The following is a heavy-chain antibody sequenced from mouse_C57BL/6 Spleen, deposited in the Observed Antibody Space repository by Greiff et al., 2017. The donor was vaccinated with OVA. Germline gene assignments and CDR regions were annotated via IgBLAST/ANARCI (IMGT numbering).Heavy chain of an antibody. D-gene: IGHD2-4*01. CDR1: GYTFTDYY. CDR3: TRGDYDRDYYAMDY. J-gene: IGHJ4*01. CDR2: INPNNGGT. Sequence: VQLQQSGPELVKPGASVKISCKASGYTFTDYYMNWVKQSHGTSLEWIGDINPNNGGTCFNQKFKGKATLTVDKSSSTAYMELRSLTAEDSAVYYCTRGDYDRDYYAMDYWGQGTSVTVSS. V-gene: IGHV1-26*01.